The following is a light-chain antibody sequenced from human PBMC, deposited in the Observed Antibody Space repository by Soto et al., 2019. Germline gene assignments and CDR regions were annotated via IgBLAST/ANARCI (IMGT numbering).Light chain of an antibody. Sequence: VVMKLSVATVSVTPGERATLYFRASQSVSSYLAWYQQKPGQAPRLLIYDASNRATGIPARFSGSGSGTDFTLTISSLEPEDFAVYYCQQRSNWITFGQGTRLEI. CDR3: QQRSNWIT. CDR1: QSVSSY. J-gene: IGKJ5*01. V-gene: IGKV3-11*01. CDR2: DAS.